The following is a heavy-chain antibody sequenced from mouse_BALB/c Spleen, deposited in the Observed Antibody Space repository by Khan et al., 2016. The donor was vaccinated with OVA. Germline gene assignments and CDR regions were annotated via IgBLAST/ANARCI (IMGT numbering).Heavy chain of an antibody. D-gene: IGHD2-14*01. J-gene: IGHJ3*01. CDR2: INPSNGYT. V-gene: IGHV1-4*01. Sequence: QVHVKQSGAELARPGASVKMSCKASGYTFTSYTIHWIKERPGQGLEWIGYINPSNGYTNYNQRFKDKATLTTDKSSTPAYLQRSSLTSDDSAVYNGVRDGAYHRNDGWFAYWGQGTLVTVSA. CDR1: GYTFTSYT. CDR3: VRDGAYHRNDGWFAY.